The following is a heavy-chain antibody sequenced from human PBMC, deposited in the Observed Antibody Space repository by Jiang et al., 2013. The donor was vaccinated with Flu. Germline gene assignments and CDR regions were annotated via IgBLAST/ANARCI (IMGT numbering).Heavy chain of an antibody. V-gene: IGHV1-18*04. Sequence: SGAEVKKPGASVRVSCKASGYTFTSYGISWVRQAPGQGLEWMGWISAHNGNTNYAQKLQGRVTMTTDTSTSTAYMELRSLRSDDTAVYYCAKPTLGGNSEFPIDYWGQGTLVTVSS. CDR2: ISAHNGNT. D-gene: IGHD4-23*01. CDR3: AKPTLGGNSEFPIDY. CDR1: GYTFTSYG. J-gene: IGHJ4*02.